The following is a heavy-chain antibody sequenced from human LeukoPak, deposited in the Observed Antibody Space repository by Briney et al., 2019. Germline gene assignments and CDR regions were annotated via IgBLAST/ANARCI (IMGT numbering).Heavy chain of an antibody. CDR1: GGSISSSS. Sequence: PSETLSLTCTVSGGSISSSSHYWGWIRQAPGKGLEWVSSISSSSSYIYYADSVKGRFTISRDNAKNSLYLQMNSLRAEDTAVYYCARGGSGSYYHLFDYWGQGTLVTVSS. CDR2: ISSSSSYI. J-gene: IGHJ4*02. CDR3: ARGGSGSYYHLFDY. V-gene: IGHV3-21*01. D-gene: IGHD3-10*01.